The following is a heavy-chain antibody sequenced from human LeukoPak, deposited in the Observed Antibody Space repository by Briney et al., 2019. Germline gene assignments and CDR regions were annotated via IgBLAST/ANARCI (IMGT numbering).Heavy chain of an antibody. Sequence: SENLSLNCSVSSGSISSSRYYWVWIRQPPGKGLEWIGSIYYSGNVYYNPSLRSRVTISVDTSTNQFSLKLTSVTAADMAIYYCARKYRRLSYYDYWGQGTLVTVSS. CDR2: IYYSGNV. V-gene: IGHV4-39*01. D-gene: IGHD3-10*01. J-gene: IGHJ4*02. CDR3: ARKYRRLSYYDY. CDR1: SGSISSSRYY.